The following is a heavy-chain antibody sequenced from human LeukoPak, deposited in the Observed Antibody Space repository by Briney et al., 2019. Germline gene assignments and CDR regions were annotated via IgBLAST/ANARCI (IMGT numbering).Heavy chain of an antibody. D-gene: IGHD6-6*01. V-gene: IGHV3-49*04. CDR3: TPYSSSSYFQH. CDR1: GFTFGDYA. J-gene: IGHJ1*01. Sequence: TGRSLRLSCTASGFTFGDYAMSWVRQAPGKGLEWVGFIRSKAYGGTTEYAAPVKGRFTISRDDSKSIAYLQMNSLKTEDTAVYYCTPYSSSSYFQHWGQGTLVTVSS. CDR2: IRSKAYGGTT.